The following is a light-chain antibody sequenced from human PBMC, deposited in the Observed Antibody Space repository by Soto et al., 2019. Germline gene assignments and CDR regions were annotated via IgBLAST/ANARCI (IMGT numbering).Light chain of an antibody. Sequence: EIVMTQSTATLSVSPGEGATLSCRATESVTSNLAWYQQKPGQAPRLLIYGASTRATGIPARFSGSGSGTEFTLTISSLQSEDFAVYYCQQYNSWPPTTFGQGTKVEIK. J-gene: IGKJ1*01. V-gene: IGKV3-15*01. CDR1: ESVTSN. CDR3: QQYNSWPPTT. CDR2: GAS.